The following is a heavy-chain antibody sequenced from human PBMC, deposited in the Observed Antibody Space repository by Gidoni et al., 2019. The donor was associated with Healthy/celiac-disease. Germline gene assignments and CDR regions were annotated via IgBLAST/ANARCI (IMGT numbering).Heavy chain of an antibody. V-gene: IGHV3-23*01. D-gene: IGHD2-2*01. Sequence: EVQLLESGGGLVQPGGSLRLSCAASGFTFSSYAMSWVRQAPGKGLEWVSAISGSGGSTYYADSVKGRFTISRDNSKNTLYLQMNSLRAEDTAVDYCAKVPIGVVPAAMRGVWFDPWGQGTLVTVSS. CDR2: ISGSGGST. CDR3: AKVPIGVVPAAMRGVWFDP. CDR1: GFTFSSYA. J-gene: IGHJ5*02.